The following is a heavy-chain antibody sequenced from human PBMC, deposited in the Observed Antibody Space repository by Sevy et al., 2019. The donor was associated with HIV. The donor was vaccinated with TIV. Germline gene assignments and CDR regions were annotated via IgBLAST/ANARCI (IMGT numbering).Heavy chain of an antibody. J-gene: IGHJ6*02. CDR3: ARGGSGDYYYYGVDV. CDR2: VSYDGSSK. V-gene: IGHV3-30*03. Sequence: GESLKISCVGSGFTFRNFGVHWLRQAPGKGLEWLSVVSYDGSSKYYVDSMKGRFIVSRDNSKNTLYLQMNSLRTEDTAVYYCARGGSGDYYYYGVDVWGQGTTVTVSS. D-gene: IGHD3-10*01. CDR1: GFTFRNFG.